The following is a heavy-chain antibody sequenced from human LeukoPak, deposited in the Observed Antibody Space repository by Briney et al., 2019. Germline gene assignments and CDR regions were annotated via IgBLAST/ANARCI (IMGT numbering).Heavy chain of an antibody. J-gene: IGHJ5*02. Sequence: GGSLRLSCAASGFSFRTYAMSWVRQAPGKGLEWVSAISDNSGRTYYADSVKGRFAISRDNSKNTLFVQMNSLRAEDTAVYYCAREYDSSWPSWGQGTLVTVSS. CDR2: ISDNSGRT. D-gene: IGHD3-22*01. V-gene: IGHV3-23*01. CDR1: GFSFRTYA. CDR3: AREYDSSWPS.